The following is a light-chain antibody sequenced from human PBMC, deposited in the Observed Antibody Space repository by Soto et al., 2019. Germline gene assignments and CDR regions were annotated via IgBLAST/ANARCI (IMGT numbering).Light chain of an antibody. CDR1: SRDIGFYNY. Sequence: QSVLTQPASVSGSPGQSITISCTGTSRDIGFYNYVSWYQQHPGKAPKLIIYEVAKRPSGVSSRFSGSKSGNTASLTSSGIQAEDEADYHCSSYTNTGTLDVVGTGTKGTVL. J-gene: IGLJ1*01. CDR3: SSYTNTGTLDV. V-gene: IGLV2-14*01. CDR2: EVA.